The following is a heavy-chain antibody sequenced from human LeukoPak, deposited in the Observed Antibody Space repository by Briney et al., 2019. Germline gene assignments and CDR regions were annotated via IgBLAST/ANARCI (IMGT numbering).Heavy chain of an antibody. CDR1: GFTFSTYW. CDR2: IKGDESAK. CDR3: ARDVGGSLDY. Sequence: GGSLRLSCAASGFTFSTYWMAWVRPAPGKGLEWVANIKGDESAKHQADSVKGRFTISRDNAQNSVYLHMRSLRGEDTAVYYCARDVGGSLDYWGQGTLVTVSS. D-gene: IGHD1-26*01. V-gene: IGHV3-7*01. J-gene: IGHJ4*02.